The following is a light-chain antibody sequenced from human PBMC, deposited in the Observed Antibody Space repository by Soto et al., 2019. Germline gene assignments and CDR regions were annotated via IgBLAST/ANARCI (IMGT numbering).Light chain of an antibody. CDR2: GAS. CDR1: QSVSSY. J-gene: IGKJ4*01. V-gene: IGKV3-15*01. CDR3: QQYNNWPLT. Sequence: EIVMTQSPATLSVSPGERATLSCRASQSVSSYLAWYQQKPGQAPRLLIYGASTRATGIPARFSGGGSGTEFTLTISSLQSEDFAVYFCQQYNNWPLTFGGGTEVEIK.